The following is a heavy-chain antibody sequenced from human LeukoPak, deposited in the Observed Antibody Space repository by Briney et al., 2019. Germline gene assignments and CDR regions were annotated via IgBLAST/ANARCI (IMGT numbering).Heavy chain of an antibody. Sequence: GGSLRLSCAASGFTFSSCAMYWVRQAPGKGLEWVAVIWYDGSNKYYADSVKGRFTISRDNSKNTLYLQMNSLRAEDTAVYYCARDLYYYDSSGYYDYWGQGTLVTVSS. CDR3: ARDLYYYDSSGYYDY. CDR1: GFTFSSCA. CDR2: IWYDGSNK. V-gene: IGHV3-33*08. D-gene: IGHD3-22*01. J-gene: IGHJ4*02.